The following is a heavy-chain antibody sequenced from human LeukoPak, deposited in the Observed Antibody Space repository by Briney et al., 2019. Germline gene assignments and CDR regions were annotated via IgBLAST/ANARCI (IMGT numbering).Heavy chain of an antibody. Sequence: GGSLRLSCAASGFIVSSNYMSWVRQAPGKGLEWVSAFSGSGGSTYYADSVKGRFTISRDNSKNTLYLQMNSLRAEDTAVYYCARGGAWDAFDIWGQGTMVTVSS. V-gene: IGHV3-23*01. CDR2: FSGSGGST. J-gene: IGHJ3*02. CDR1: GFIVSSNY. CDR3: ARGGAWDAFDI. D-gene: IGHD3-10*01.